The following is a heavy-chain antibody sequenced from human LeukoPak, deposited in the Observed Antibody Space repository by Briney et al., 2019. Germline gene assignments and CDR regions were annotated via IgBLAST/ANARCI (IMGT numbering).Heavy chain of an antibody. V-gene: IGHV1-69*05. CDR2: IIPIFGTA. J-gene: IGHJ6*03. Sequence: LVKVSCKASGGTFSSYAISWVRQAPGQGLEWMGRIIPIFGTANYAQKFQGRVTITTDESTSTAYMELSSLRSEDTAVYYCARDRRGTIFGVVTERPYYYYYYYMDVWGKGTTVTVSS. CDR1: GGTFSSYA. CDR3: ARDRRGTIFGVVTERPYYYYYYYMDV. D-gene: IGHD3-3*01.